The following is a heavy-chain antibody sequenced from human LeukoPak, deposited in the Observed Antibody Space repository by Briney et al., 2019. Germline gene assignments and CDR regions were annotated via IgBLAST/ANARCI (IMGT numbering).Heavy chain of an antibody. J-gene: IGHJ4*02. D-gene: IGHD4-17*01. CDR3: ARGPSDYGDYLFDY. Sequence: KPSGTLSLTCAVYGGSFSGYYWSWIRQPPGKGLEWIGEINHSGSTNYNPSLKSRVTISVDTSKNQFSLKLSSVTAADTAVYYCARGPSDYGDYLFDYWGQGTLVTVSS. V-gene: IGHV4-34*01. CDR1: GGSFSGYY. CDR2: INHSGST.